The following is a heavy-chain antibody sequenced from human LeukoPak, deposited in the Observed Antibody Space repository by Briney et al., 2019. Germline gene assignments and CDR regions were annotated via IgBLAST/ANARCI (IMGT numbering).Heavy chain of an antibody. CDR1: GFTFSDYY. Sequence: GGSLRLSCAASGFTFSDYYMSWIRQAPGKGLEWVSYISSSGSTIYYADSVKGRFTISRDNAKNSLYLQMNSLRAEDTALYYCAKGSGVVVAALDAFDIWGQGTMVTVSS. V-gene: IGHV3-11*01. J-gene: IGHJ3*02. CDR2: ISSSGSTI. D-gene: IGHD2-15*01. CDR3: AKGSGVVVAALDAFDI.